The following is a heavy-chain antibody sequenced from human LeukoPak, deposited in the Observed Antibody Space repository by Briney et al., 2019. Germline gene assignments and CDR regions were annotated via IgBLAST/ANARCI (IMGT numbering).Heavy chain of an antibody. D-gene: IGHD3-10*01. CDR2: IYYSGST. CDR3: ARDEDFYGSGSYNPGYFQH. J-gene: IGHJ1*01. V-gene: IGHV4-59*08. CDR1: GGSISSYY. Sequence: PSETLSLTCTVSGGSISSYYWSWIRQPPGTGLEWIGYIYYSGSTNYNPSLKSRVTISVDTSKNQFSLKLSSVTAADTAVYYCARDEDFYGSGSYNPGYFQHWGQGTLVTVSS.